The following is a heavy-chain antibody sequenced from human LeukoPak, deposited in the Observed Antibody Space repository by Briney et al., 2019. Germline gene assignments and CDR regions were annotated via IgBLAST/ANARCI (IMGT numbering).Heavy chain of an antibody. J-gene: IGHJ4*02. V-gene: IGHV3-23*01. CDR3: VKWGDYVVLTGSYVSYY. CDR1: GFTFSNYA. D-gene: IGHD3-9*01. CDR2: ISGSGGNT. Sequence: GASLRLSCAASGFTFSNYAMSWVRQAPGKGLEWVSAISGSGGNTYYADSVKGRFTISRDNSKNTVFLQMNSLRAEDTAVYYCVKWGDYVVLTGSYVSYYWGQGTLGTVSS.